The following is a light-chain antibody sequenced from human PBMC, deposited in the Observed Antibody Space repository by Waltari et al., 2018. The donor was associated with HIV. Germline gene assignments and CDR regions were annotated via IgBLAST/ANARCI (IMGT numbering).Light chain of an antibody. CDR1: KSNIRAGYA. V-gene: IGLV1-40*01. CDR2: DNF. CDR3: QSYDSGRSV. Sequence: QSVLTPPPSVSGAPGQRVTITCPGNKSNIRAGYAVHCYQQPTGTDPKLLIFDNFNRTSGVPDRFSGSKSGTSASLAITGLQAEDEADYYCQSYDSGRSVFGGGTKLAVL. J-gene: IGLJ3*02.